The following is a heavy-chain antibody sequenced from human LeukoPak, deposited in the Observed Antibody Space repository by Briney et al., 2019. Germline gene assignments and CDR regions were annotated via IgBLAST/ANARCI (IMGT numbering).Heavy chain of an antibody. V-gene: IGHV4-34*01. Sequence: SEILSLTCAVYGGSFSGYYWSWIRQPPGKGLEWIGEINHSGSTNYNPSLKSRVTISVDTSKNQFSLKLSSVTAADTAVYYCARVTTVTTSYYYYYYGMDVWGQGTTVTVSS. CDR1: GGSFSGYY. CDR2: INHSGST. J-gene: IGHJ6*02. CDR3: ARVTTVTTSYYYYYYGMDV. D-gene: IGHD4-17*01.